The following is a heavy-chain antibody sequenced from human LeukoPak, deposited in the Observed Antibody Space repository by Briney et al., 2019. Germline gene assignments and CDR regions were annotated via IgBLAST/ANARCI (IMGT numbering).Heavy chain of an antibody. CDR2: INHSGST. J-gene: IGHJ6*02. CDR1: GGSLSGYY. D-gene: IGHD6-13*01. CDR3: HRIAAAGTFRYYYYGMDV. Sequence: PSETLSLTCAVYGGSLSGYYWSWIRQPPGKGLEWIGEINHSGSTNYNPSLKSRVTISVDTSKNQFSLKLSSVTAADTAVYYCHRIAAAGTFRYYYYGMDVWGQGTTVTVSS. V-gene: IGHV4-34*01.